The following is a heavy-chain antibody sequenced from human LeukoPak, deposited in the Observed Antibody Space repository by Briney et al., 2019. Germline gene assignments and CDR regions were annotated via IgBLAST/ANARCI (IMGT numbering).Heavy chain of an antibody. CDR3: ARAVLWGDTAMGLFDY. CDR2: ISAYNGNT. V-gene: IGHV1-18*01. CDR1: GYTFTSYG. Sequence: ASVKVSCTASGYTFTSYGISWVRQAPGQGLEWMGWISAYNGNTNYAQKLQGRVTMTTDTSTSTAYMELRSLRSDDTAVYYCARAVLWGDTAMGLFDYWGQGTLVTVSS. J-gene: IGHJ4*02. D-gene: IGHD5-18*01.